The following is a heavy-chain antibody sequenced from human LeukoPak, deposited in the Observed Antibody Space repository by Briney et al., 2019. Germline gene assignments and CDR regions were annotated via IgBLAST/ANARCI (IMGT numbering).Heavy chain of an antibody. CDR1: GGSISSGGYY. CDR2: INHSGST. D-gene: IGHD3-10*02. J-gene: IGHJ5*02. V-gene: IGHV4-39*07. CDR3: ARRARISLFTCWFDP. Sequence: SETLSLTCTVSGGSISSGGYYWSWIRQPPGKGLEWIGEINHSGSTNYNPSLKSRVTISVDTSKNQFSLKLSSVTAADTAVYYCARRARISLFTCWFDPWGQGTLVTVSS.